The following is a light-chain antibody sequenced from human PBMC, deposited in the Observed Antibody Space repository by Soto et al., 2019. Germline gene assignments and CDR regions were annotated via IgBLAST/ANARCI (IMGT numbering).Light chain of an antibody. CDR2: SAS. J-gene: IGKJ1*01. CDR3: QQYNNWPWT. Sequence: EIFMTQSPATLSVSPGGRATLSCRASQSISDTLAWYQQKPGQAPRLLIYSASRRATGFPGRFSGSGSGTDFTLTISSLQSEDLAVYYCQQYNNWPWTFGQGTKVDIK. CDR1: QSISDT. V-gene: IGKV3-15*01.